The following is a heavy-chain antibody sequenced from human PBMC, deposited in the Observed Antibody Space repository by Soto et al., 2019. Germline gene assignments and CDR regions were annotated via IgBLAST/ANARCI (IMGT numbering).Heavy chain of an antibody. J-gene: IGHJ5*02. CDR2: IIPIFGTA. CDR1: GGTFSSYA. CDR3: ARDRAGEGWFPKGWFDP. V-gene: IGHV1-69*12. D-gene: IGHD2-15*01. Sequence: QVQLVQSGAEVKKPGSSVKVSCKASGGTFSSYAISWVRQAPGQGLEWMGGIIPIFGTANYAQKFQGRVTITADESTSTAYMELSSLRSDDTAVYYCARDRAGEGWFPKGWFDPWGQGTLVTVSS.